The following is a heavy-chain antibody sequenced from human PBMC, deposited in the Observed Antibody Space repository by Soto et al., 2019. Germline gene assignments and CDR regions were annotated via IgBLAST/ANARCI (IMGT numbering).Heavy chain of an antibody. CDR1: GYTFTSYG. D-gene: IGHD6-19*01. V-gene: IGHV1-18*01. CDR2: ISAYNGNT. Sequence: QVQLVQSGAEVKKPGASVKVSCKASGYTFTSYGISWVRQAPGQGLEWMGWISAYNGNTNYAQKIQGRVTMTTDTSTSTAYMELRSLRSEDTAVYYGSRGYSSGWYNTRGFDYWGQGTLVTVSS. CDR3: SRGYSSGWYNTRGFDY. J-gene: IGHJ4*02.